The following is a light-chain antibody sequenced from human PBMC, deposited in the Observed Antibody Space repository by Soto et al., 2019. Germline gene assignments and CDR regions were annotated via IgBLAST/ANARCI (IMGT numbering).Light chain of an antibody. V-gene: IGLV2-14*01. Sequence: QSALTQPASVSGSHGQSITISCTGTSSDVGGYSYASWYQQHPGKAPKLIIYEVSDRPSGVSNRFSGSKSGNTASLTISGLQAEDEAAYYCSSYTISSTYVFGTGTRSPS. CDR2: EVS. CDR1: SSDVGGYSY. CDR3: SSYTISSTYV. J-gene: IGLJ1*01.